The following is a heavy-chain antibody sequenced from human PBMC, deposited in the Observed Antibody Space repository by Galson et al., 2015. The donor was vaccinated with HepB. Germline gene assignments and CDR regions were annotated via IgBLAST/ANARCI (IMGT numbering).Heavy chain of an antibody. CDR2: INAGNGNT. CDR1: GYTFTSYA. Sequence: SVKVSCRASGYTFTSYAMHWVRQAPGQRLEWMGWINAGNGNTKYSQKFQGRVTITRDTSASTAYMELSSLRSEDTAVYYCARDPGGNRNWYFDLWGRGTLVTVSS. V-gene: IGHV1-3*01. J-gene: IGHJ2*01. D-gene: IGHD4-23*01. CDR3: ARDPGGNRNWYFDL.